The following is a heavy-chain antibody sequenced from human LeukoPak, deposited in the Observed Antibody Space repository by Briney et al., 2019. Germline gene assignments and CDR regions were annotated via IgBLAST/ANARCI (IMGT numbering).Heavy chain of an antibody. Sequence: SVKVSCKASGGTFSSYTISWVRQAPGQGLEWMGRVIPILGIANYAQKFQGRVTITADKSTSTAYMELSSLRSEDTAVYYCARSLGGVPAASSGYYYGMDVWGQGTTVTVSS. CDR1: GGTFSSYT. J-gene: IGHJ6*02. V-gene: IGHV1-69*02. D-gene: IGHD2-2*01. CDR3: ARSLGGVPAASSGYYYGMDV. CDR2: VIPILGIA.